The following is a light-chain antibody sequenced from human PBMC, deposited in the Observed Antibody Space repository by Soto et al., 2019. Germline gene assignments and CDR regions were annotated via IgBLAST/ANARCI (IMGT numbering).Light chain of an antibody. J-gene: IGKJ1*01. CDR2: DTS. Sequence: EIGLTQSPVTLSLSPGERATLSCRASHNVSNYLAWYQQKRGQAPRLLIYDTSNRATGIPARFSGSGSGTDFTLTITSLESEDFAVYYCQQYGSSGTFGQGTKVEIK. CDR1: HNVSNY. V-gene: IGKV3-11*01. CDR3: QQYGSSGT.